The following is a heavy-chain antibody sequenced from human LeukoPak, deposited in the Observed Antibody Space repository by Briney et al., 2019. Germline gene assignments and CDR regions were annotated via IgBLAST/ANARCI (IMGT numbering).Heavy chain of an antibody. Sequence: SETLSLTCAVYGGSFSGYYWSWIRQPPGKGLEWIGEINHSGSTNYNPSLKSRVTISVDTSKNQFSLKLSSVTAADTAVYYCARGEGFHGFYPWGLGTLVTDSA. CDR3: ARGEGFHGFYP. CDR2: INHSGST. V-gene: IGHV4-34*01. CDR1: GGSFSGYY. J-gene: IGHJ5*02.